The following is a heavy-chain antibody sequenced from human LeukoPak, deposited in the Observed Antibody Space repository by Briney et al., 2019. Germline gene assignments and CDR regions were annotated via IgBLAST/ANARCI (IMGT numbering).Heavy chain of an antibody. J-gene: IGHJ6*03. Sequence: ASVKVSCKVSGYTLTELSMHWVRQAPGKGLEWMGGFDPEDGETIYAQKFQGRVTMTEDTSTDTAYMELSSLRSEDTAVYYCATGPPSSIAARRGYYYYYYMDVWGKGTTVTVSS. CDR2: FDPEDGET. CDR1: GYTLTELS. V-gene: IGHV1-24*01. CDR3: ATGPPSSIAARRGYYYYYYMDV. D-gene: IGHD6-6*01.